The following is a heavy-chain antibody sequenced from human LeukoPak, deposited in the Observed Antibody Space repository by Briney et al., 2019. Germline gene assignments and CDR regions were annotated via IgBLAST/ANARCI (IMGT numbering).Heavy chain of an antibody. J-gene: IGHJ5*02. V-gene: IGHV3-33*01. CDR2: IWYDGSNK. Sequence: PGGSLRLSCAASGFTFSSYGMHWVRQAPGKGLEWVAVIWYDGSNKYYADSVKGRFTISRDNSKNTLYLQMNSLRAEDTAVYYCARDGTYYDFWSGYPRSWFDPWGQGTLVTVSS. CDR1: GFTFSSYG. D-gene: IGHD3-3*01. CDR3: ARDGTYYDFWSGYPRSWFDP.